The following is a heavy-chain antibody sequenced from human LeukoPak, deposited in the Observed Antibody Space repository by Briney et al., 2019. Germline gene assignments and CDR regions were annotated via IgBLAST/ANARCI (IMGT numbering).Heavy chain of an antibody. D-gene: IGHD2-15*01. V-gene: IGHV3-21*01. CDR1: GFTFNNYT. CDR2: ISSNSSYI. CDR3: ARGSEGYCSGGGCYYGMDV. J-gene: IGHJ6*01. Sequence: PGGSLRLSCAASGFTFNNYTMNWVRQAPGRGLEWVSCISSNSSYIYYADSVKGRFTISRDNAENSLYLQMNSLRAEDTAVYYCARGSEGYCSGGGCYYGMDVWGQGTTVTVSS.